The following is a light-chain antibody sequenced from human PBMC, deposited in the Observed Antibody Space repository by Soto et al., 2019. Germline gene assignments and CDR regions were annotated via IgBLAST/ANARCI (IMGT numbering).Light chain of an antibody. CDR2: GNN. J-gene: IGLJ1*01. Sequence: QSVLTQPPSVSGAPGQRVTISCTGSSSNIGADYDVHWYQQRPGTAPKLLTFGNNNRPSGVPDRFSGSKSGTSASLAITGLQAEDEGDYYCQSYDSTLSARYVFXTGTKVTVL. CDR3: QSYDSTLSARYV. V-gene: IGLV1-40*01. CDR1: SSNIGADYD.